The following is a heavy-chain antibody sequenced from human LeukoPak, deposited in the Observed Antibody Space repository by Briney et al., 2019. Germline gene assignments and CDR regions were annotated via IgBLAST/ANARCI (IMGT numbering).Heavy chain of an antibody. J-gene: IGHJ4*02. Sequence: AGGSLRLSCAASGFTFSTYIMNWVRQAPGKGLEWVSSISSSSVYTFYADSVKGRFTISRDNAKNSLYLQMNSLRAEDTAVYYCARDWDHPGPGTTSDYWGQGTLVTVSS. CDR1: GFTFSTYI. CDR2: ISSSSVYT. CDR3: ARDWDHPGPGTTSDY. V-gene: IGHV3-21*01. D-gene: IGHD1-26*01.